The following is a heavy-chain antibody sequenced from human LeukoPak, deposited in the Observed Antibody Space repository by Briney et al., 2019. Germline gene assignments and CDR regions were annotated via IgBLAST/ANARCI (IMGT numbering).Heavy chain of an antibody. CDR1: GGSISSSNW. J-gene: IGHJ4*02. V-gene: IGHV4-4*02. D-gene: IGHD6-19*01. Sequence: SETLSLTCAVSGGSISSSNWWSWVRQPPGKGLEWIGEIYRSGSTNYNPSLKSRVTISVDKSKNQFSLKLSSVTAADTAVYYCARVPRKGIAVAGTVDYWGQGTLVTVSS. CDR2: IYRSGST. CDR3: ARVPRKGIAVAGTVDY.